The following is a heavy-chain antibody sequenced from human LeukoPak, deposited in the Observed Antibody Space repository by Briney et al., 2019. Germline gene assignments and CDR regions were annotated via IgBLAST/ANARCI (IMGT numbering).Heavy chain of an antibody. CDR3: ARRLGTYNPYFDS. V-gene: IGHV4-39*01. D-gene: IGHD1-14*01. Sequence: PSETLSLTCLVSGGSISSTAYYWVWIRKPPGKWLEWMGTIVHSGTTYYNPSLKSRLTISVDTSKNQFSLRLNSVTAADTAIYYCARRLGTYNPYFDSWGQGTLVTVSS. CDR1: GGSISSTAYY. J-gene: IGHJ4*02. CDR2: IVHSGTT.